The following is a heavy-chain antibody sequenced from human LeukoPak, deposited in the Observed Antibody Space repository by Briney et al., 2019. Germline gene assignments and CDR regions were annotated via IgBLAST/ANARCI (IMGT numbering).Heavy chain of an antibody. D-gene: IGHD2-15*01. J-gene: IGHJ6*03. V-gene: IGHV1-69*05. CDR3: ARATLGYCSGGSCYSPFYYYYYMDV. CDR2: IIPIFGTA. Sequence: SVKVSCKASGGTFSGYAISWVRQAPGQGLEWMGGIIPIFGTANYAQKFEGRVTITTDESTSTAYMELSSLRSEDTAVYYCARATLGYCSGGSCYSPFYYYYYMDVWGKGTTVTVSS. CDR1: GGTFSGYA.